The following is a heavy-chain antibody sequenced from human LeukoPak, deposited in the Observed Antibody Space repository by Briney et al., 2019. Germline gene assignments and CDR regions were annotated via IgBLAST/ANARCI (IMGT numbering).Heavy chain of an antibody. J-gene: IGHJ4*02. CDR1: GFTFSSYS. D-gene: IGHD6-13*01. V-gene: IGHV3-64*01. Sequence: GGSLRLSCAASGFTFSSYSMHWVRQAPGKGLEYVSAISSNGGSTSYANSVKGRFTISRDNSKNTLYLQMGSLRAEDMAVYYCVRSRQQLLGYYDYRGQGTLVTVSS. CDR2: ISSNGGST. CDR3: VRSRQQLLGYYDY.